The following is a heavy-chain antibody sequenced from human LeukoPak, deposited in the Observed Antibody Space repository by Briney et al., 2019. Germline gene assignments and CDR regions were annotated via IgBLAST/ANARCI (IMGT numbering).Heavy chain of an antibody. D-gene: IGHD1-14*01. V-gene: IGHV3-30*04. CDR2: ISYDGSNK. Sequence: PGGSLRLSCAASGFTFSSYAMHWVRQAPGKGLEWVAVISYDGSNKYYADSVKGRFTISRDNSKNTLYLQMNSLRAEDTAVYYCASIPERWNYYYYYMDVWGKGTTVTVSS. J-gene: IGHJ6*03. CDR3: ASIPERWNYYYYYMDV. CDR1: GFTFSSYA.